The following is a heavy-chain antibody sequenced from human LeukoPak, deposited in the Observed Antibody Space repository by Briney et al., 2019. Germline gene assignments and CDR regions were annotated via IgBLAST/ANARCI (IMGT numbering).Heavy chain of an antibody. Sequence: GGSLRLSCAASGLTFSSYAMSWVRQAPGKGLEWVSGISGSGGSTYYADSVKGRFTISRDNAKNSLYLQMNSLRAEDTAVYYCARDLEMATISRAFDIWGQGTMVTVSS. V-gene: IGHV3-23*01. CDR1: GLTFSSYA. J-gene: IGHJ3*02. CDR3: ARDLEMATISRAFDI. CDR2: ISGSGGST. D-gene: IGHD5-24*01.